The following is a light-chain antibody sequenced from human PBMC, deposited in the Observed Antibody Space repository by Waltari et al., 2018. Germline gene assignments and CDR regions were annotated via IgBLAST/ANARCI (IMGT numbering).Light chain of an antibody. CDR3: LHYHSAPYT. V-gene: IGKV1-39*01. J-gene: IGKJ2*01. CDR1: QGITNF. CDR2: DAS. Sequence: DIQMTQSPSSLSASVGDRVTITCRASQGITNFLNWYQQKPGKPPQRLIYDASSLESGVPSRFSGSGSGTVFTLTISSLQPEDFATYFCLHYHSAPYTFGQGTRVEI.